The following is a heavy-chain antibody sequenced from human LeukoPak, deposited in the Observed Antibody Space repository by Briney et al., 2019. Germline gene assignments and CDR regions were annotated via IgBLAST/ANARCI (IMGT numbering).Heavy chain of an antibody. CDR3: AKEGDYGILTGYPRAIDY. Sequence: GGSLRLSCAASAFTFSTYAMSWVRQAPGKGLEWVSVISGSGGNTYYADSVKGRFTISRDNSKNTLYLQMNSLRAEDTAVYYCAKEGDYGILTGYPRAIDYWGQGTLVTVSS. V-gene: IGHV3-23*01. CDR2: ISGSGGNT. J-gene: IGHJ4*02. CDR1: AFTFSTYA. D-gene: IGHD3-9*01.